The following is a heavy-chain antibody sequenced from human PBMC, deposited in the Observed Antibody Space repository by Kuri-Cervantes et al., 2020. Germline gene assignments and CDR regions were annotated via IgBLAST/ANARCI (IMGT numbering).Heavy chain of an antibody. Sequence: GESLKISCAASGFTFSSYGMHWVRQAPGKGLEWVAVISYDGSNKYYADSVKGRFTISRDNSKNTLYLQMNSLRAEDTAVYYCARRNSSPDAFDIWGQGTMVTVSS. CDR1: GFTFSSYG. D-gene: IGHD6-19*01. J-gene: IGHJ3*02. CDR2: ISYDGSNK. CDR3: ARRNSSPDAFDI. V-gene: IGHV3-30*03.